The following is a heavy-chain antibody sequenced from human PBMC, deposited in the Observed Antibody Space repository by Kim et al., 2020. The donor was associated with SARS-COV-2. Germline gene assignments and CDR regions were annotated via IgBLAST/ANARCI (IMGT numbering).Heavy chain of an antibody. CDR3: ARQDILTGYYGLGWFDP. CDR2: IYYSGST. D-gene: IGHD3-9*01. V-gene: IGHV4-39*01. Sequence: SETLSLTCTVSGGSISSSSYYWGWIRQPPGKGLEWIGSIYYSGSTYYNPSLKSRVTISVDTSKNQFSLKLSSVTAADTAVYYCARQDILTGYYGLGWFDPRGQGTLVTVSS. CDR1: GGSISSSSYY. J-gene: IGHJ5*02.